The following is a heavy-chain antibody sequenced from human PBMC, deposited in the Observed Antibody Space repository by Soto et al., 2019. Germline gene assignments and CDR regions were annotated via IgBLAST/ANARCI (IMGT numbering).Heavy chain of an antibody. V-gene: IGHV4-34*01. CDR1: GGSFSGYY. D-gene: IGHD6-13*01. Sequence: QVQLQQWGAGLLKPSETLSPTCAVYGGSFSGYYWSWIRQPPGKGLEWIGEINHSGSTNYNPSLKSRVTISVDTSKNQFSLKLSSVTAADTAVYYCARGRAAAGTAWFDPWGQGTLVTVSS. J-gene: IGHJ5*02. CDR2: INHSGST. CDR3: ARGRAAAGTAWFDP.